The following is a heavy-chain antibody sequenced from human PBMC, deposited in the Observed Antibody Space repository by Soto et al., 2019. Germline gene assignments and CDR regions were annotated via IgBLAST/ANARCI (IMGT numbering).Heavy chain of an antibody. CDR3: ASQRRLRGAYSSSWYWFDP. V-gene: IGHV1-69*01. CDR2: IIPIFGTA. D-gene: IGHD6-13*01. J-gene: IGHJ5*02. CDR1: GGTFSSYA. Sequence: QVQLVQSGAEVKKPGSSVKVSCKASGGTFSSYAISWVRQAPGQGLEWMGGIIPIFGTANYAQKFQGRVTITADESTSTAYMELSSLRSEDTDVYYCASQRRLRGAYSSSWYWFDPWGQGTLVTVSS.